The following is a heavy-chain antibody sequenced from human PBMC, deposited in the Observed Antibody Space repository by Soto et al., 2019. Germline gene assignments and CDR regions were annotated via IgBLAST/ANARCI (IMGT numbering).Heavy chain of an antibody. Sequence: QVQLQQWGAGLLKPSETLSLTCAVYGGSFSGYYWSWIRQPPGKGLEWIGEINHSGSTNYNPSLRSSVTISVDTSKNQFSLRLSSVTAADTAVYYCARGSPYSSSRLEDYYYYGMDVWGQGTTVTVSS. CDR1: GGSFSGYY. J-gene: IGHJ6*02. CDR2: INHSGST. V-gene: IGHV4-34*01. D-gene: IGHD6-13*01. CDR3: ARGSPYSSSRLEDYYYYGMDV.